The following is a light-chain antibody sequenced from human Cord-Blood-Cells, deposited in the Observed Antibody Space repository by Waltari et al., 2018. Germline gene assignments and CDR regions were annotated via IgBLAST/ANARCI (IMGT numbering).Light chain of an antibody. Sequence: DIQMTQSPSSLSASVGDRVTITCQASQDISNYLNWYQQKPGKAPKLLIYEASNLETGFPSRFSGSGSGTYFTFTISSLQPEDIATYYCQQYDNLPYTFGQGTKLDIK. CDR1: QDISNY. J-gene: IGKJ2*01. V-gene: IGKV1-33*01. CDR2: EAS. CDR3: QQYDNLPYT.